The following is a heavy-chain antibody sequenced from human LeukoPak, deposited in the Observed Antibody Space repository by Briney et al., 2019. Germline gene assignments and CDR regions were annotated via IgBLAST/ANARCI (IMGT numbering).Heavy chain of an antibody. Sequence: SVKVSCKASGYTFTSYYMHWVRQAPGQGLEWMGGIIPIFGTANYAQKFQGRVTITADKSTSTAYMELSSLRSEDTAVYYCARDLGGNSVLALRYWGQGTLVTVSS. CDR3: ARDLGGNSVLALRY. J-gene: IGHJ4*02. D-gene: IGHD4-23*01. CDR2: IIPIFGTA. CDR1: GYTFTSYY. V-gene: IGHV1-69*06.